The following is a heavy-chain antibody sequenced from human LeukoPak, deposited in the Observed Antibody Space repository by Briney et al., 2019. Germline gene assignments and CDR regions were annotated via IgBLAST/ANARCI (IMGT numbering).Heavy chain of an antibody. J-gene: IGHJ6*04. D-gene: IGHD5-24*01. V-gene: IGHV4-39*07. CDR3: ARSSLQRGHV. CDR2: IYYSGST. CDR1: GGSISSSSYY. Sequence: SETLSLTCTVSGGSISSSSYYWGWIRQPPGKGLEWIGSIYYSGSTYYNPSLKSRVTISVDTSKNQFSLKLSSVTAADTAVYYCARSSLQRGHVWGKGTTVTVSS.